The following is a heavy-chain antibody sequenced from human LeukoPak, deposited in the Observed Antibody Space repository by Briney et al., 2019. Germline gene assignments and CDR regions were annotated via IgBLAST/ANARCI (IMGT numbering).Heavy chain of an antibody. V-gene: IGHV3-11*01. J-gene: IGHJ6*02. D-gene: IGHD3-10*01. CDR3: ARNDGSGSYWSISHYYYYGMDV. Sequence: GGSLRLSCAASGFTFSDYYMSWIRQAPGKGLERVSYISSSGSTIYYADSVKGRFTISRDNAKNSLYLQMNSLRAEDTAVYYCARNDGSGSYWSISHYYYYGMDVWGQGTTVTVSS. CDR1: GFTFSDYY. CDR2: ISSSGSTI.